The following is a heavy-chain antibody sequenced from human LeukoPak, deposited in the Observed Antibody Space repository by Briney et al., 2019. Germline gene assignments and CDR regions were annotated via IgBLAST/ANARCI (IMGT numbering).Heavy chain of an antibody. J-gene: IGHJ4*02. V-gene: IGHV1-2*02. Sequence: ASVKVSCKASGYTFTSYDINWVRQAPGQGLEWMGWINPNTGGTNYAQKFQGRATMTRDTSISTAYMELSRLRSDDTAVYYCACSKGLHTCGLVWPFDYWGQGTLVTVSS. CDR3: ACSKGLHTCGLVWPFDY. D-gene: IGHD2-2*02. CDR1: GYTFTSYD. CDR2: INPNTGGT.